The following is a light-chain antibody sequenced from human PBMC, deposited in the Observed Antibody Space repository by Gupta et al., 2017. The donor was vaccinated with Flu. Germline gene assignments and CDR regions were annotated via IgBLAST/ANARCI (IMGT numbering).Light chain of an antibody. CDR2: AKT. CDR1: TSNLGAGYD. CDR3: QSYDDTLTGHWV. Sequence: SVLTLPPSVSRAPGQRVTISCTRTTSNLGAGYDVHWFQQLPGTAPQLVIYAKTNRPSGVPDRFSGSKSGNSASLAITGLQPEDEATYCCQSYDDTLTGHWVFGGGTKLTVL. J-gene: IGLJ3*02. V-gene: IGLV1-40*01.